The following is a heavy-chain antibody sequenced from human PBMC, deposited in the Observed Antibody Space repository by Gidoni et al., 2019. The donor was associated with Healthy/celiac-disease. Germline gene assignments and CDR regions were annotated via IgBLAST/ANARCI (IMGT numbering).Heavy chain of an antibody. CDR3: ARVVGEWLQGGAFDY. CDR2: INAGNGNT. CDR1: GYTFTSYA. D-gene: IGHD3-10*01. V-gene: IGHV1-3*01. Sequence: QVQLVQSGAEVKKPGASVKVSCKASGYTFTSYAMHWVRQAPGQRLEWMGWINAGNGNTKYSQKFQGRVTITRDTSASTAYMELSSLRSEDTAVYYCARVVGEWLQGGAFDYWGQGTLVTVSS. J-gene: IGHJ4*02.